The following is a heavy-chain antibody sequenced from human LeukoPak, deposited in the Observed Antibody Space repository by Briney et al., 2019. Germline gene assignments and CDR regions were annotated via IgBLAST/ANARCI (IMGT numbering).Heavy chain of an antibody. CDR1: GGSFSGYY. D-gene: IGHD6-13*01. CDR2: IYNSGST. Sequence: PSETLSLTCAVYGGSFSGYYWSWIRQPPGKGLEWIGSIYNSGSTYYNPSLKSRVTISVDTSKNQFSLKLRSVTAADTAMYYCARAYSSSWYYNWFDPWGQGTLVTVSS. J-gene: IGHJ5*02. CDR3: ARAYSSSWYYNWFDP. V-gene: IGHV4-34*01.